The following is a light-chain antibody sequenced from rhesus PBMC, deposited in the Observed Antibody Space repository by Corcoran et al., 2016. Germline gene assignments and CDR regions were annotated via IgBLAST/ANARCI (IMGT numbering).Light chain of an antibody. J-gene: IGKJ3*01. CDR2: KAS. V-gene: IGKV1-21*01. CDR3: LQYDSRPFT. CDR1: QGISRW. Sequence: DIQMTQSPSSLSASVGDKVTITCRGSQGISRWVAWYQQKPGKAPKILIYKASNLQIGVPSRFSGSGSGTDFTLTISSLQPEDFASYYCLQYDSRPFTFGPGTKLEIK.